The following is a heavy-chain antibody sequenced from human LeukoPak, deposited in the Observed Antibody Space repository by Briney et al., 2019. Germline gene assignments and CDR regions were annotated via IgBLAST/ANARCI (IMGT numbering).Heavy chain of an antibody. CDR2: IYYSGST. Sequence: SETLSLTCTVSGGSISSSSYYWGWIRQPPGKGLEWIGSIYYSGSTYYNPSLKSRVTISVDTSKNQFSLKLSSVTAADTAVYYCAGGPRSGYLEYWGQGTLVTVSS. J-gene: IGHJ4*02. CDR3: AGGPRSGYLEY. CDR1: GGSISSSSYY. V-gene: IGHV4-39*01. D-gene: IGHD3-22*01.